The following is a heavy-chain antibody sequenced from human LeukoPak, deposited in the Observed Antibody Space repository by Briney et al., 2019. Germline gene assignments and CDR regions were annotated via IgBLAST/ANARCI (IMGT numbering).Heavy chain of an antibody. CDR3: ARGGLVVAAWVTQDAFDI. V-gene: IGHV1-2*02. CDR2: INPNSGGT. Sequence: GASVKVSCKASGYTFTGYYMHWVRQAPGQGLEWMGWINPNSGGTNYVQKFQGRVTMTRDTSISTAYMELSRLRSDDTAVYYCARGGLVVAAWVTQDAFDIWGQGTMVTVSS. D-gene: IGHD2-15*01. J-gene: IGHJ3*02. CDR1: GYTFTGYY.